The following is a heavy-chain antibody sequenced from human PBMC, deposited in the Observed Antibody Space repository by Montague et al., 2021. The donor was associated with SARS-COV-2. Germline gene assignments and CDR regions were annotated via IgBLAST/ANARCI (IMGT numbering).Heavy chain of an antibody. CDR3: ARGGGYCSGGSCYYWFDP. J-gene: IGHJ5*02. CDR2: IYNSGTT. V-gene: IGHV4-59*01. Sequence: SETLSLTCTVSGDSISSYYWNWIRQPPGKELEWIGYIYNSGTTNYNPSVKSRVTISVDTSKNQFSLKLNSVTAADTAVYYCARGGGYCSGGSCYYWFDPWGQGTLVTVSS. D-gene: IGHD2-15*01. CDR1: GDSISSYY.